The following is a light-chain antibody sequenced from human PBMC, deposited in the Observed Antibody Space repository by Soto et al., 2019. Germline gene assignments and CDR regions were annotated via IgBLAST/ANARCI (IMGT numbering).Light chain of an antibody. CDR1: QSISNH. Sequence: DIQMTQSPSSLSASVEDRVIITCRASQSISNHLNWYQQKPGKAPKLLIYAASTLQSGVPSRFSGSGSGTDFTLTISSLEPEDFAVYYCQQRSNWPITFGQGTRLEIK. CDR3: QQRSNWPIT. J-gene: IGKJ5*01. V-gene: IGKV1-39*01. CDR2: AAS.